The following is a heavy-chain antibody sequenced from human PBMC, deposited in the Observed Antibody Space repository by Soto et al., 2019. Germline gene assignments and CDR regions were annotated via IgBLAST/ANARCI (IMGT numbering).Heavy chain of an antibody. D-gene: IGHD4-17*01. Sequence: SETLSLTCTVSGGSISSGGYYWSWIRQHPGKGLEWIGYIYYSGSTYYNPSLKSRVTISVDTSKNQFSLKLSSVTAADTAVYYCARARSTVTTPANWFDTWGQGTLVTVSS. CDR1: GGSISSGGYY. V-gene: IGHV4-31*03. CDR2: IYYSGST. CDR3: ARARSTVTTPANWFDT. J-gene: IGHJ5*02.